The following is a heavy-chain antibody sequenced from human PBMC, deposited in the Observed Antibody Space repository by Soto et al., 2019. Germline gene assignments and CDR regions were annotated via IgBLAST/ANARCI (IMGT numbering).Heavy chain of an antibody. CDR2: INHSGST. Sequence: SETLSLTCGVYGGSFSGYYWSWSRQTPGKGLEWIGEINHSGSTNYNPSLKSRVTISVDTSKSQFSLKLSSVTAADTAVYYCARGQKYYSSGSRVIYYYYGTDLWGQGTKVTVS. CDR1: GGSFSGYY. V-gene: IGHV4-34*01. D-gene: IGHD3-10*01. J-gene: IGHJ6*02. CDR3: ARGQKYYSSGSRVIYYYYGTDL.